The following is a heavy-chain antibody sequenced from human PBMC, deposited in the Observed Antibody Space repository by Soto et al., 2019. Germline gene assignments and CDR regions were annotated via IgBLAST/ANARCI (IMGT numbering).Heavy chain of an antibody. V-gene: IGHV4-39*01. CDR3: ARSLITMVPEAY. CDR2: IYYSGST. Sequence: SETLSLTCTVSGGSISSSGYYWGWIRQPPGKGLEWIGSIYYSGSTYYNPSLKSRVTISVDTSKNQFSLKLSSVTAADTAVYYCARSLITMVPEAYWGQGTLVIVSS. CDR1: GGSISSSGYY. D-gene: IGHD3-10*01. J-gene: IGHJ4*02.